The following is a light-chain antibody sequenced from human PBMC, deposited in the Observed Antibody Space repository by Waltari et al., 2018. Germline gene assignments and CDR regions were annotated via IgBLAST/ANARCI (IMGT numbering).Light chain of an antibody. V-gene: IGKV1-33*01. CDR2: DAS. J-gene: IGKJ3*01. CDR3: QQYDDLPFT. Sequence: DIQMTQSPSSLSASIADRVTITCQASQDITNYLNWYQQKPGKPPKVLIYDASSLETGVPSRFSGSGSGTDFTFTINSLQPEDIATYYCQQYDDLPFTFGPGTKVDIK. CDR1: QDITNY.